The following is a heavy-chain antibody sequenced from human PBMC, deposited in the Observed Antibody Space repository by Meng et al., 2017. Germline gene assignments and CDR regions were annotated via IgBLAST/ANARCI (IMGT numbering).Heavy chain of an antibody. Sequence: QVKLVQSGAEVKKPGAPVKVSCKASGYNFTSYGISWVRQAPGQGLEWMGWISAYNGNTNYAQKLQGRVTMTTDTSTRTAYMELRSLRSDDTAVYYCARVGYCSSTSCHQIDYWGQGTLVTVSS. J-gene: IGHJ4*02. CDR1: GYNFTSYG. CDR2: ISAYNGNT. CDR3: ARVGYCSSTSCHQIDY. V-gene: IGHV1-18*01. D-gene: IGHD2-2*01.